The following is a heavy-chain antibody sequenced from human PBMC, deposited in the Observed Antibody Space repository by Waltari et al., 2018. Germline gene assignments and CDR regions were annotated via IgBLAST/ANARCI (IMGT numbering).Heavy chain of an antibody. D-gene: IGHD3-10*01. CDR1: GYTFTSYG. J-gene: IGHJ4*02. V-gene: IGHV1-18*01. CDR3: ARDPFAPFY. CDR2: INPYNGNT. Sequence: QVQLVQSGAEGKKPGASGKVSCKASGYTFTSYGISWVRQAPGQGLEWMGWINPYNGNTKYIERLPGRATLTTDTSTNTADMELRSLRSDDPAMYYCARDPFAPFYWGQGTLVTVSS.